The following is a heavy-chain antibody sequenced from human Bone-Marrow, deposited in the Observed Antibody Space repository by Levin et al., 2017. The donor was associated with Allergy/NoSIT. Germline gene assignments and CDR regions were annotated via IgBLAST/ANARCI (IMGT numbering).Heavy chain of an antibody. CDR2: IYPGDSDT. V-gene: IGHV5-51*01. CDR3: AREGGGYCTNGVCQGGFDY. Sequence: KVSCKGSGYSFTSYWIVWVRQMPGKGLEWMGIIYPGDSDTRYSPSFQGQVTISADKSISTAYLQWSSLKASDTAMYYCAREGGGYCTNGVCQGGFDYWGQGTLVTVSS. J-gene: IGHJ4*02. CDR1: GYSFTSYW. D-gene: IGHD2-8*01.